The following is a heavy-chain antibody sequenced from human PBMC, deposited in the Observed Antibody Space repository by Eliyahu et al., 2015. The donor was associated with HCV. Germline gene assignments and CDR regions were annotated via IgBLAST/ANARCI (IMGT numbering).Heavy chain of an antibody. Sequence: EVQLVESGGGLVKPGGSLXLSCAASGFTFSSYSMNXVRQAPGKGLEWVSXISSSSSYIYYADSVKGRFTISRXNAKNSLYLQMNSLRAEDTAVYYCARDEGPGIAAGPWGQGTLVTVSS. CDR1: GFTFSSYS. V-gene: IGHV3-21*01. CDR3: ARDEGPGIAAGP. J-gene: IGHJ5*02. D-gene: IGHD6-13*01. CDR2: ISSSSSYI.